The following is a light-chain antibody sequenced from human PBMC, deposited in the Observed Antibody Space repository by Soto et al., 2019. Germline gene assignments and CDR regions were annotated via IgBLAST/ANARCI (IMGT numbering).Light chain of an antibody. CDR2: GAS. J-gene: IGKJ1*01. CDR3: QQHSHWPPWT. V-gene: IGKV3-11*01. Sequence: EVVLTQSPATLSLSPGERATLSCRASENVRTFVDWYQQKPGQAPRLRIYGASNRTTGIPARFSGSSSGTDFTLSSSTLEPEDFAVHYCQQHSHWPPWTFGQGTRVEIQ. CDR1: ENVRTF.